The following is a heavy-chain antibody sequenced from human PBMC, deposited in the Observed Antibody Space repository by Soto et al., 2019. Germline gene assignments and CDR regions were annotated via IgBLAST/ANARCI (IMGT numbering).Heavy chain of an antibody. V-gene: IGHV1-69*01. J-gene: IGHJ6*02. CDR1: GVTFTNYG. CDR2: ILPLFGTA. D-gene: IGHD5-18*01. CDR3: ARGTAMVTSTQDDFYYGMDA. Sequence: QVQLEQSGAEVKKPGSSVKVSCKASGVTFTNYGFTWVRRAPGQGLEWMGGILPLFGTANYAQNFQGRLTITADEFTSTAYMELSSLRYEDTAVYYCARGTAMVTSTQDDFYYGMDAWGLGTTVTVSS.